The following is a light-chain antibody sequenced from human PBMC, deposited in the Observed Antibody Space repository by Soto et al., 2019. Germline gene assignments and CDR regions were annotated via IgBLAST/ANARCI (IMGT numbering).Light chain of an antibody. J-gene: IGLJ3*02. CDR2: TTN. CDR3: LLYYGGAQLV. V-gene: IGLV7-43*01. CDR1: TGAVTSGNY. Sequence: QAVVTQEPSLTVSPGGTVTLTCASSTGAVTSGNYPSWFQQRPGQAPGTLIYTTNSKHSWTPARFSGSLLGDKAALTLSGVQPEDEADYYCLLYYGGAQLVFGGGTKVTVL.